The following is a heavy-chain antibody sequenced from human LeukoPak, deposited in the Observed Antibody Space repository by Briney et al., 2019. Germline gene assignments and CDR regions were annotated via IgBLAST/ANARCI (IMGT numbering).Heavy chain of an antibody. V-gene: IGHV3-23*01. Sequence: ETLSLTCAVYGGSFSGYYWSWVRQAPGKGLEWVSAISGSGGSTYYADSVKGRFTISRDNSKNTLYLQMNSLRAEDTAVYYCAKRASSSSGLGYWGQGTLVTVSS. CDR2: ISGSGGST. J-gene: IGHJ4*02. CDR1: GGSFSGYY. D-gene: IGHD6-6*01. CDR3: AKRASSSSGLGY.